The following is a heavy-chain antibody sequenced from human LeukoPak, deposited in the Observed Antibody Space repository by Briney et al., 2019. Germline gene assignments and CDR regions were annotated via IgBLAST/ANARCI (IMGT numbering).Heavy chain of an antibody. V-gene: IGHV3-23*01. CDR1: EFTFSSYA. J-gene: IGHJ6*03. CDR2: ISGSGGRT. CDR3: ARGHSSGYYSYYYYMDV. D-gene: IGHD3-22*01. Sequence: QPGGSLRLSCAASEFTFSSYAMSWVRQAPGKGLEWVSAISGSGGRTYYAESVKGRFTISRDNAKNSLYLQMNSLRAEDTAVYYCARGHSSGYYSYYYYMDVWGKGTTVTVSS.